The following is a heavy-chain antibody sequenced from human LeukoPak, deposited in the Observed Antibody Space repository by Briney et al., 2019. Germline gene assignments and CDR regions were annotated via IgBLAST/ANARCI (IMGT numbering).Heavy chain of an antibody. CDR1: GFTFSSYG. Sequence: KPGGSLRLSCAATGFTFSSYGMHWVRQAPGKGLEWVAVIWPDGNNKFYADSVKGRFTFSRDNSRNTLSLQMNSLRAEDTAVYYCVKERGPFDAFDIWGQGTLVTVSS. V-gene: IGHV3-33*06. CDR2: IWPDGNNK. CDR3: VKERGPFDAFDI. J-gene: IGHJ3*02.